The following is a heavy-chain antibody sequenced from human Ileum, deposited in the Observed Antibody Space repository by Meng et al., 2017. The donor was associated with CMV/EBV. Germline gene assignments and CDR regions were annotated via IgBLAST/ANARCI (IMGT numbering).Heavy chain of an antibody. CDR1: GFTFSRHW. J-gene: IGHJ3*01. CDR3: AKGVTSGSPYRAFDL. Sequence: GGSLRLSCAASGFTFSRHWMHWVRQGPGKGLEWVSTFDVNGGGATLYTDSVKGRFTISRDTSENTLYLQMNSLRVDDTALYYCAKGVTSGSPYRAFDLLGQGTKVTVSS. CDR2: FDVNGGGAT. V-gene: IGHV3-23*01. D-gene: IGHD3-22*01.